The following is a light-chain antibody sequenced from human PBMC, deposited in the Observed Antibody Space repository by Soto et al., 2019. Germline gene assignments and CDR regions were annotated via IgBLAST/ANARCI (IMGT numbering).Light chain of an antibody. V-gene: IGKV3-20*01. CDR1: QSVSSSY. CDR3: QQYGTSALT. CDR2: GTS. Sequence: IVLTQSPGTLSLSPGERATLSCRASQSVSSSYLAWYQQRPGQPPRLLIYGTSTRAAGISDRFSGSGSGTDFTLTIYRLEPGDSAVYYCQQYGTSALTFGGGTKV. J-gene: IGKJ4*01.